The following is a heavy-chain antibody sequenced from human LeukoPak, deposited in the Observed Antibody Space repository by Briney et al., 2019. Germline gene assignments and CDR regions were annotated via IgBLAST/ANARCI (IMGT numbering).Heavy chain of an antibody. V-gene: IGHV1-2*02. CDR2: INPNSGGT. Sequence: GASVKVSCKASGYTFTGYYMHWVRQAPGQGLEWMGWINPNSGGTNYAQKFQGRVTMTRDTSISTACMELSRLRSDDTAVYYCASPAAAGINYGMDVWGQGTTVTVSS. D-gene: IGHD6-13*01. J-gene: IGHJ6*02. CDR3: ASPAAAGINYGMDV. CDR1: GYTFTGYY.